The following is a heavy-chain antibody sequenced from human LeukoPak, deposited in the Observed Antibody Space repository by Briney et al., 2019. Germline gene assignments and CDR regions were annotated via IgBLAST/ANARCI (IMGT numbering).Heavy chain of an antibody. CDR1: GYTFTSHY. V-gene: IGHV1-46*04. CDR3: ARSSGWFHFDY. D-gene: IGHD6-13*01. Sequence: ASVKVSCKASGYTFTSHYVQWVRQAPGQGLEWMGLINPNGGGIQYAQKLQGRVTMTRDTSTNTVYMELISLTSEDTAVYYCARSSGWFHFDYWGQGTLVSVSS. J-gene: IGHJ4*02. CDR2: INPNGGGI.